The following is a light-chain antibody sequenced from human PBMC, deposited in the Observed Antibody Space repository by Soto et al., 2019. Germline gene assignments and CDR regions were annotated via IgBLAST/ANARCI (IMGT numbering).Light chain of an antibody. CDR1: QSISSW. Sequence: DIQMTQSPSTLSASVGDRVTITCRASQSISSWFAWYQQKPGKAPKVLIHDASSLKSGVPSRFSGSGSGTEFTLTISSLQPDDCATYYCQQYNSYSYTFGQGTNLEIK. CDR3: QQYNSYSYT. CDR2: DAS. V-gene: IGKV1-5*01. J-gene: IGKJ2*01.